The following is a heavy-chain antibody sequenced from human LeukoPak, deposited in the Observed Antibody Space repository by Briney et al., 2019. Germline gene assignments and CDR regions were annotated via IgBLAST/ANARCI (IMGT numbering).Heavy chain of an antibody. CDR2: INWNGGST. CDR1: GFTFSSYG. Sequence: GGTLRLSCAASGFTFSSYGMSWVRQAPGKGLEWVSGINWNGGSTGYADSVKGRFTISRDNAKNSLYLQMNSLRAEDTALYYCARDRQPWSDSSGYKYWGQGTLVTVSS. V-gene: IGHV3-20*04. CDR3: ARDRQPWSDSSGYKY. J-gene: IGHJ4*02. D-gene: IGHD3-22*01.